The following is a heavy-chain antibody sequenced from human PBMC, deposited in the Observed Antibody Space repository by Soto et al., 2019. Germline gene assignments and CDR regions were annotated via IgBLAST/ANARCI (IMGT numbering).Heavy chain of an antibody. J-gene: IGHJ6*02. CDR2: ISGSGGST. CDR3: AKDQAAGSEDSVYYYYGMDV. D-gene: IGHD6-13*01. CDR1: GFTFSSYA. V-gene: IGHV3-23*01. Sequence: EVQLLESGGGLVQPGGSLRLSCAASGFTFSSYAMSWVRQAPGKGLEWVSAISGSGGSTYYADSVKGRFTISRDNSKNTLYLQMNSLRAEDTAVYYCAKDQAAGSEDSVYYYYGMDVWGQGTTVTVSS.